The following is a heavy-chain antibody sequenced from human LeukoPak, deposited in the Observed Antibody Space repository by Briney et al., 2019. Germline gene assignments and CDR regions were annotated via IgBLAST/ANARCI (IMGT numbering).Heavy chain of an antibody. J-gene: IGHJ6*02. CDR1: GGSINSYY. CDR3: ARSYDGRGYYYYGMDV. D-gene: IGHD3-22*01. Sequence: PSETLSLTCTASGGSINSYYGSWIRQPPGKGLEWIGYIYYSGSTHYNPSLKSRVTISVDPSKNQFSLKLSSVTAADTAVYYCARSYDGRGYYYYGMDVWGQGTTVTVSS. CDR2: IYYSGST. V-gene: IGHV4-59*01.